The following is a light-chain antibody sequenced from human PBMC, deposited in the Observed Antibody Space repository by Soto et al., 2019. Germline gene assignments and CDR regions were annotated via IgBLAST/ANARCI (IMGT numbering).Light chain of an antibody. CDR2: DVT. Sequence: QSALTQPRSVSGSPGQSVTVSCTGTNSDVGRYKYVSWYQQHPGKAPKLMLYDVTERPSGVPDRFSGSKSGNTASLIISGLQAVDEADYYCCSYAGTYSFVFGTGTKVTVL. CDR1: NSDVGRYKY. CDR3: CSYAGTYSFV. J-gene: IGLJ1*01. V-gene: IGLV2-11*01.